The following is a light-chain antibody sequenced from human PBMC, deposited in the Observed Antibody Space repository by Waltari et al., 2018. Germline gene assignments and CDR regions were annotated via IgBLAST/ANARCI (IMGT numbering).Light chain of an antibody. CDR3: QQLNSYPIT. J-gene: IGKJ5*01. Sequence: DIQLTQSPSFLSASVGDRVTITCRASQDISSHLAWYQKNPGKAPKLLVYGASTLGRGVPSGCGGGGSGTEFTLTIGSLQPEDFSTYYCQQLNSYPITFGQGTRLEIK. V-gene: IGKV1-9*01. CDR1: QDISSH. CDR2: GAS.